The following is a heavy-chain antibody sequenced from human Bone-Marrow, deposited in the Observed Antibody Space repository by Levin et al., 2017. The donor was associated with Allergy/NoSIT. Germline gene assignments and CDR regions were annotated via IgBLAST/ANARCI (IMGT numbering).Heavy chain of an antibody. J-gene: IGHJ6*03. V-gene: IGHV4-61*01. CDR1: GGSVSSGSYY. Sequence: SETLSLTCTVSGGSVSSGSYYWSWIRQPPGKGLEWIGYIYYSGSTNYNPSLKSRVTISVDTSKNQFSLKLSSVTAADTAVYYCARDKYYYYYYMDVWGKGTTVTVSS. CDR3: ARDKYYYYYYMDV. CDR2: IYYSGST.